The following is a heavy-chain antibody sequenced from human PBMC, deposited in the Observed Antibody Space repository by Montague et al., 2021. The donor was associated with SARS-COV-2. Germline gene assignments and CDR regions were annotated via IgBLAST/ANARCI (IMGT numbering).Heavy chain of an antibody. CDR1: GDSVVEHGRG. J-gene: IGHJ6*02. CDR2: PFFRIEWNY. Sequence: CAISGDSVVEHGRGSEEHRHELSSRLECVGRPFFRIEWNYHYADSVKSRITIDPDTSKNQVSLQLRSVTPEDTAVYFCARVRHLGSGMDVWGQGTTITVSS. V-gene: IGHV6-1*01. D-gene: IGHD3-10*01. CDR3: ARVRHLGSGMDV.